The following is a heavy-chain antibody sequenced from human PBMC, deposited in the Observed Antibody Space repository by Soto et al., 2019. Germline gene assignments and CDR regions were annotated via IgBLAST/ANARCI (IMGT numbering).Heavy chain of an antibody. D-gene: IGHD3-9*01. Sequence: SETLSLTCTVSGGSISNAAYSWSWIRQPPGKGLEWIGYIYYTGSAYYNPSLKSRVTISIDTSKNQFSLNLTSVTAADTAVHYCARVDILTGYHYWGQGTLVTVSS. V-gene: IGHV4-30-4*01. CDR3: ARVDILTGYHY. J-gene: IGHJ4*02. CDR1: GGSISNAAYS. CDR2: IYYTGSA.